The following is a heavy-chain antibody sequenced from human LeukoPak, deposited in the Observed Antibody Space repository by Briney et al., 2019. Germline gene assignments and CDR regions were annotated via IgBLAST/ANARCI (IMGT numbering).Heavy chain of an antibody. CDR1: GFTFSSYS. CDR3: ARDPYYCASDC. V-gene: IGHV3-48*04. CDR2: ISSSSSTI. D-gene: IGHD3-10*01. Sequence: GGSLRLSCAASGFTFSSYSMNWVRQAPGKGLEWVSYISSSSSTIYYADSVKGRFTVSRDNAKNSVYLQMNSLRAEDTAVYYCARDPYYCASDCWGQGALVTVSS. J-gene: IGHJ4*02.